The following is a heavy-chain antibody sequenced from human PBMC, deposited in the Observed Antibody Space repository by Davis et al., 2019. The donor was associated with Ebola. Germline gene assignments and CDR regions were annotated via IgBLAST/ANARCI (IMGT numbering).Heavy chain of an antibody. CDR1: GFTFSEYA. D-gene: IGHD2/OR15-2a*01. CDR3: TRAGYYCLDY. V-gene: IGHV4-34*01. J-gene: IGHJ4*02. Sequence: ESLKISCAASGFTFSEYAMSWVRQAPGKGLEWIGEIHHSGSTNYNPSLKSRVTISVDNSKNQFSLKLTSVTAADTAVYFCTRAGYYCLDYWGQGILVTVSS. CDR2: IHHSGST.